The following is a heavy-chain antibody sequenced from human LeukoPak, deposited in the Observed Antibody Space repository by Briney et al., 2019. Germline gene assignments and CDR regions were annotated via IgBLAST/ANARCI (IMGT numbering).Heavy chain of an antibody. D-gene: IGHD6-19*01. CDR1: GYTFTGYY. J-gene: IGHJ3*02. CDR2: INPNSGGT. V-gene: IGHV1-2*02. CDR3: ATSPLLYSSGWWTDAFDI. Sequence: EASVTVSFKASGYTFTGYYMHWVRQAPGQGLEWMGWINPNSGGTNYAQKFQGRVTMTRDTSISTAYMELSRLRSDDTAVYYCATSPLLYSSGWWTDAFDIWGQGTMVTVSS.